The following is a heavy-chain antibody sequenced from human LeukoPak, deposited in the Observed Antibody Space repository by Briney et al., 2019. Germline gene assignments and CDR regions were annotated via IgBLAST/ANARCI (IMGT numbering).Heavy chain of an antibody. CDR3: GASRQYVGAFDI. D-gene: IGHD3-16*01. V-gene: IGHV3-48*03. CDR1: GFTFSSYE. CDR2: ISSRTTTI. J-gene: IGHJ3*02. Sequence: GGSLRLSCAASGFTFSSYELYWVRHAPGKGLEWISYISSRTTTIKYADSVRGRFTISRDDDRESLYLQMNSLRAEETAIYFCGASRQYVGAFDIWGQGTLVTVSS.